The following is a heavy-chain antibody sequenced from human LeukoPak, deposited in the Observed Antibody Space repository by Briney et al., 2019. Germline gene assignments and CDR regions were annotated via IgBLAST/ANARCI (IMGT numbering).Heavy chain of an antibody. CDR3: ARDGGPSTAKTTDF. CDR2: IYTSGST. J-gene: IGHJ4*02. CDR1: GGSISSYY. Sequence: SETLSLTCTVSGGSISSYYWSWIRQPAGKGLEWIGRIYTSGSTNYNPSLKSRVTISVDTSKNQFSLRLSSVTAADTAVYYCARDGGPSTAKTTDFWGQGTLVTVSS. D-gene: IGHD1-14*01. V-gene: IGHV4-4*07.